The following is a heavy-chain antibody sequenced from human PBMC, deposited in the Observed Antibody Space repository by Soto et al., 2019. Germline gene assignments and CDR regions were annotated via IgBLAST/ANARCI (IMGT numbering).Heavy chain of an antibody. Sequence: EVQLVESGGGLVQPGGSLKLSCAASGFTFSGSAMHWVRQASGKGLEWVGRIRSKANSYATAYAASVKGRFTISRDDSENTAYLQMNSLKTEDTAVYYCTRHPARHDYRPDDDYWGQGTLVTVSS. CDR3: TRHPARHDYRPDDDY. J-gene: IGHJ4*02. D-gene: IGHD4-4*01. CDR1: GFTFSGSA. V-gene: IGHV3-73*01. CDR2: IRSKANSYAT.